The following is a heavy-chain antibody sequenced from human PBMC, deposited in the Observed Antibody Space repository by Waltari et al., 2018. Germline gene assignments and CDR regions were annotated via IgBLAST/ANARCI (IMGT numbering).Heavy chain of an antibody. CDR3: ASLGGNVVVAATF. J-gene: IGHJ4*02. Sequence: QVQLVQSGAEVKKPGSSVTVSCKASGGTFSSYAISWVRQAPGQGLEWMGRIIPIVGKANYAKKVQGRVTITADKSTSTAYMELSSLRSEDTAVYYCASLGGNVVVAATFWGQGTLVIVSS. D-gene: IGHD2-15*01. V-gene: IGHV1-69*02. CDR2: IIPIVGKA. CDR1: GGTFSSYA.